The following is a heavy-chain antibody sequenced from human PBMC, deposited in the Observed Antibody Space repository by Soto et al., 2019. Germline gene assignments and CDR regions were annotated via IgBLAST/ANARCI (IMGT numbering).Heavy chain of an antibody. D-gene: IGHD3-3*01. V-gene: IGHV1-18*01. Sequence: ASVKVSCKASGYTFTSYGISWVRQAPGQGLEWMGWISAYTGHTNYAQNLQGRVTMTTDTSTSTVYMELRSLGSDDTAVYYCARDLQVDFWSGYLFDYWGQGALVTVSS. J-gene: IGHJ4*02. CDR2: ISAYTGHT. CDR3: ARDLQVDFWSGYLFDY. CDR1: GYTFTSYG.